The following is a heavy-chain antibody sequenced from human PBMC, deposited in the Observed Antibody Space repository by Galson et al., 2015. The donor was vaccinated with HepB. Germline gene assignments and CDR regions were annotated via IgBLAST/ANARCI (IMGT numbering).Heavy chain of an antibody. D-gene: IGHD3-10*01. CDR3: ARDLRFGEYWGFDY. V-gene: IGHV3-11*06. J-gene: IGHJ4*02. CDR1: GFNFSDYY. Sequence: SLRLSCAAYGFNFSDYYMSWIRQAPGKGLEWVSYISSSSSYTNYADSVKGRFTISRDNAKNSLYLQMNSLRAEDTAVYYCARDLRFGEYWGFDYWGQGTLVTVSS. CDR2: ISSSSSYT.